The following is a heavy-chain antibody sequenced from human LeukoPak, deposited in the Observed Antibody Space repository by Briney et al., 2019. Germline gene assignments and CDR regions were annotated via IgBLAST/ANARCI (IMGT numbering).Heavy chain of an antibody. CDR1: GFIFRTYA. J-gene: IGHJ4*02. CDR2: ISYDGSNK. D-gene: IGHD2-15*01. Sequence: GGSLRLSCAASGFIFRTYAMSWVRQAPGKGLEWVAVISYDGSNKYYADSVKGRFTISRDNSKNTLYLQMNSLRAEDTAVYYCARGGQPDYWGQGTLVTVSS. CDR3: ARGGQPDY. V-gene: IGHV3-30-3*01.